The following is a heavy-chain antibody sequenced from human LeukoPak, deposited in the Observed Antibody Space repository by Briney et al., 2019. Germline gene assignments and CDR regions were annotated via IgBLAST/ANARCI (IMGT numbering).Heavy chain of an antibody. V-gene: IGHV4-34*01. D-gene: IGHD6-19*01. J-gene: IGHJ4*02. CDR1: GGSCSGYY. Sequence: KPSETLSLTRAVYGGSCSGYYWSWIRQPPGKGLEWIGEINHSGSTNYNPSLKSRVTISVDTSKNQFSLKLSSVTAADTAVYYCARGPAVAVSYYLDYWGQGTLVTVSS. CDR3: ARGPAVAVSYYLDY. CDR2: INHSGST.